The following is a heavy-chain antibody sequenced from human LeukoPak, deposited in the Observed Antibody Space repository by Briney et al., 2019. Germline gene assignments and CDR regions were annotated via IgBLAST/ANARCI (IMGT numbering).Heavy chain of an antibody. Sequence: GGSLRLSCAASGFTFSNYAMSWVRQAPGKGLEWVSAISDYGGSTYYADSVKGRFTISRDNSKNTLYLQMNSLRAEDTAVYYCAPGSYYFDCWGQGTLVTVSS. CDR1: GFTFSNYA. CDR2: ISDYGGST. V-gene: IGHV3-23*01. J-gene: IGHJ4*02. CDR3: APGSYYFDC.